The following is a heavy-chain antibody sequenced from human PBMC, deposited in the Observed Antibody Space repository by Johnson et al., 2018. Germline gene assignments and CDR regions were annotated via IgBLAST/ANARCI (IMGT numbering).Heavy chain of an antibody. Sequence: VQLVESGGGLVQPGRSLRLSCAASGFTFDDYAMHWVRQAPGKGLEWVAGISWNSGSIGYADSVKGRFTISRDHAKNSLSPQMNRLRAEDTALYYCAKGRSGYYSDAFDIWGQGTMVTVSS. CDR3: AKGRSGYYSDAFDI. V-gene: IGHV3-9*01. J-gene: IGHJ3*02. D-gene: IGHD3-22*01. CDR2: ISWNSGSI. CDR1: GFTFDDYA.